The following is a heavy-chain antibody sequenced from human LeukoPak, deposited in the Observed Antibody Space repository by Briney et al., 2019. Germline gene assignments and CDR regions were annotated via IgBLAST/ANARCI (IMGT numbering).Heavy chain of an antibody. Sequence: GGSLRLSCAASGFTFSSYSMNWVRQAPGKGLEWVSSISSSSSYIYYADSVKGRFTISRDNAKNSLYLQMNSLRAEDTAVYYCARDNPGYNDYAYYFDYWGQGTLVTVSS. CDR2: ISSSSSYI. J-gene: IGHJ4*02. D-gene: IGHD4-17*01. CDR3: ARDNPGYNDYAYYFDY. V-gene: IGHV3-21*01. CDR1: GFTFSSYS.